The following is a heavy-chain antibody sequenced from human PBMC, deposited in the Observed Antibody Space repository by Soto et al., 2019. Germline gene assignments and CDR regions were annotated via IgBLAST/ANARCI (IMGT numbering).Heavy chain of an antibody. V-gene: IGHV1-8*02. CDR1: GYTFTSYD. J-gene: IGHJ4*02. Sequence: QVQLVQSGAEVKKPGASVKVSCKASGYTFTSYDITWMRQATGQGLEWRGWMNPNSGNTGYAQKFQGRVTMTRNISIRTADMELRCLSSEDTAVDYWTSGGRRVVVAASQDFGSWGQGTLGTVSS. D-gene: IGHD2-15*01. CDR2: MNPNSGNT. CDR3: TSGGRRVVVAASQDFGS.